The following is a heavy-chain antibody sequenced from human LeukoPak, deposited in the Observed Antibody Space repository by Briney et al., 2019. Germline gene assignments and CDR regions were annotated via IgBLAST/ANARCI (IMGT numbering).Heavy chain of an antibody. CDR3: AREDSGYEEFDF. CDR2: ISSSSSYI. CDR1: GFTFSSYS. J-gene: IGHJ4*02. Sequence: GGSLRLSCAASGFTFSSYSMNWVRQAPGKGLEWVSSISSSSSYIYYADSVKGRFTISRDNAKNSLYLQMNSLRAEDTAVYYCAREDSGYEEFDFGGQGTLVTVSS. V-gene: IGHV3-21*01. D-gene: IGHD5-12*01.